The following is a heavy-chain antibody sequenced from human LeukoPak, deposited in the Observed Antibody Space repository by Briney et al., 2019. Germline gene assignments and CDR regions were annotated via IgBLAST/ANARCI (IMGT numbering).Heavy chain of an antibody. V-gene: IGHV1-18*01. Sequence: ASVKVSCKTSGYNFMNHGTSWVRQAPGQGLEWMGWISGYNGNTNYAEKFQGRVTMTTDTSTSTAYMELRSLRSDDTAVYYCARDSDSSGDIPKWYFDLWGRGTLITVSS. CDR3: ARDSDSSGDIPKWYFDL. J-gene: IGHJ2*01. CDR2: ISGYNGNT. D-gene: IGHD6-19*01. CDR1: GYNFMNHG.